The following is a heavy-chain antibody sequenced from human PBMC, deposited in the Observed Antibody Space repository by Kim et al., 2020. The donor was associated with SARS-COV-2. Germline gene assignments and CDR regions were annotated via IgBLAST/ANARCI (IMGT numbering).Heavy chain of an antibody. J-gene: IGHJ4*02. D-gene: IGHD3-3*01. Sequence: GGSLRLSCAASGFTFSSYAMHWVRQAPGKGLEWVAVISYDGSNKYYADSVKGRFTISRDNSKNTLYLQMNSLRAEDTAVYYCARDYDFWSGRLDYWGQGTLVTVSS. CDR1: GFTFSSYA. V-gene: IGHV3-30-3*01. CDR2: ISYDGSNK. CDR3: ARDYDFWSGRLDY.